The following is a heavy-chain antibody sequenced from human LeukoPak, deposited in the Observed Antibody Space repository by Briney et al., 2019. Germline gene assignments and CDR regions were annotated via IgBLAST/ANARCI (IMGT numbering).Heavy chain of an antibody. CDR2: IKSKTDGWTT. CDR1: GFTFSNAW. D-gene: IGHD3-10*01. Sequence: GGSLRLSCAASGFTFSNAWMSWVRQAPGKGLEWVVRIKSKTDGWTTDYDASVKRRFTILKEDEKNTLYLQMNSLKTEDTAVYYCTTDLGSYYGSGSYEYYYYMDVWGKGPTVTVSS. V-gene: IGHV3-15*01. CDR3: TTDLGSYYGSGSYEYYYYMDV. J-gene: IGHJ6*03.